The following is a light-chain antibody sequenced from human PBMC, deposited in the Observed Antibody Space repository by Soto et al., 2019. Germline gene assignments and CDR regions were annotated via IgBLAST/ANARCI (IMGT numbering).Light chain of an antibody. CDR3: QQYNSDPWT. Sequence: DIQMTQSPSTLSASVGDRVTITCRASQSVSPWLAWYQQKPGKAPKLLIYNASTLGSGVPSRFSGSGSGTEFTLTSSCLQPDDFATYYCQQYNSDPWTFGQGTKVEIK. V-gene: IGKV1-5*03. CDR1: QSVSPW. CDR2: NAS. J-gene: IGKJ1*01.